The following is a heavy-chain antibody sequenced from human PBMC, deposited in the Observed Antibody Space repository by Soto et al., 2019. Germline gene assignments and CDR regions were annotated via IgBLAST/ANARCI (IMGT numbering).Heavy chain of an antibody. J-gene: IGHJ4*02. D-gene: IGHD3-3*01. Sequence: QITLKESGPTLVKPTQTLTLTCTFSGFSLSTSGVGVGWIRQPPGKALEWLALIYWDDDKRYSPSLKSRLTITKETSKNQVVLTMTNMDPVDTATYYCARATYYDFWSGSVLFDYWGQGTLVTVSS. CDR2: IYWDDDK. V-gene: IGHV2-5*02. CDR3: ARATYYDFWSGSVLFDY. CDR1: GFSLSTSGVG.